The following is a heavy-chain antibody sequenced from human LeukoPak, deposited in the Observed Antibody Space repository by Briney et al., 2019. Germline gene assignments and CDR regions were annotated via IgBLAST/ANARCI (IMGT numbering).Heavy chain of an antibody. V-gene: IGHV4-59*12. CDR3: ASRYLWKGGRFDY. Sequence: RASETLSLTCTVSGGSISSYYWSWIRQPPGKGLEWIGYIYYSGSTNYNPSLKSRVTISVDTSKNQFSLKLSSVTAADTAVYYCASRYLWKGGRFDYWGQGTLVTVSS. CDR1: GGSISSYY. D-gene: IGHD1-1*01. CDR2: IYYSGST. J-gene: IGHJ4*02.